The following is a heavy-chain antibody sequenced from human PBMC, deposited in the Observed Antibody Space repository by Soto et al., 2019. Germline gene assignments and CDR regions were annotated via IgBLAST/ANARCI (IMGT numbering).Heavy chain of an antibody. V-gene: IGHV3-23*01. CDR3: AKVVEREGYCSSTSCHGFDY. CDR1: GFTFSSYA. J-gene: IGHJ4*02. Sequence: EVQLLESGGGLVQPGGSLRLSCAASGFTFSSYAMSWVRQAPGKGLEWVSAISGSGGSTYYADSVKGRFTISRDNSKNTLYLQMNSLRAEDTAVYYCAKVVEREGYCSSTSCHGFDYWGQGTLVTVSS. CDR2: ISGSGGST. D-gene: IGHD2-2*01.